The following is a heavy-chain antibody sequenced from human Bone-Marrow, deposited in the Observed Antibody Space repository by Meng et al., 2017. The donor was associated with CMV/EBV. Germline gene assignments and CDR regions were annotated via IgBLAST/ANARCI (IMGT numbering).Heavy chain of an antibody. Sequence: GGSLRLSSKGSGYSFTSYWIGWVRQMPGKGLEWMGNIYPGDSDTRYSPSFQGQVTISADKSISTAYLQWSSLKAPDTSMYYCARYCSSTSCLQDYGMAVWGQGTTVPVSS. CDR1: GYSFTSYW. V-gene: IGHV5-51*01. CDR3: ARYCSSTSCLQDYGMAV. CDR2: IYPGDSDT. J-gene: IGHJ6*02. D-gene: IGHD2-2*01.